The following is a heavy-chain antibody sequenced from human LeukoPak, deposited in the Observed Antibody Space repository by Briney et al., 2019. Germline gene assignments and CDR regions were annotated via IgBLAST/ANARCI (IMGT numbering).Heavy chain of an antibody. CDR3: ARVSSKTTVRGLITKKNYYYYYMDV. V-gene: IGHV3-7*01. D-gene: IGHD3-10*01. CDR2: IKQDGSEK. Sequence: GGSLRLSCAASGFTSISYWMNWVRQAPGKGLERVANIKQDGSEKYYVDSVKGRFTISRDNAKNSLYLQMNSLRAEDTAVYYCARVSSKTTVRGLITKKNYYYYYMDVWGKGTTVTISS. CDR1: GFTSISYW. J-gene: IGHJ6*03.